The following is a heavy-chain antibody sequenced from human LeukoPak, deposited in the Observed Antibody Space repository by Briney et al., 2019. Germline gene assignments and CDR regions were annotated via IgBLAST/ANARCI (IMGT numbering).Heavy chain of an antibody. V-gene: IGHV3-74*01. CDR1: GFTFSSYW. CDR2: INSDGSSI. J-gene: IGHJ4*02. CDR3: ASDSAGITIFGVAPHDY. D-gene: IGHD3-3*01. Sequence: GGSLRLSCAASGFTFSSYWMHWVRQAPGKGLVWVSRINSDGSSISYADSVKGRFTISRDNAKNTLYLQMNSLRAEDTAVYYCASDSAGITIFGVAPHDYWGQGTLVTVSS.